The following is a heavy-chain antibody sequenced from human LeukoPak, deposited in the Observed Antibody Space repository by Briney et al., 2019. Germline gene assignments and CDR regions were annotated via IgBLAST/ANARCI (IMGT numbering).Heavy chain of an antibody. CDR1: GGSISSGSYY. CDR3: ARSLSPDSSGYSRAFDY. Sequence: SETLSLTCTVSGGSISSGSYYWSWIRQPAGKGLEWIGRIYTSGSTNYNPSLKSRVTISVDTSKNQFSLKLSSVTAADTAVYYCARSLSPDSSGYSRAFDYWGQGILVTVSS. J-gene: IGHJ4*02. CDR2: IYTSGST. V-gene: IGHV4-61*02. D-gene: IGHD3-22*01.